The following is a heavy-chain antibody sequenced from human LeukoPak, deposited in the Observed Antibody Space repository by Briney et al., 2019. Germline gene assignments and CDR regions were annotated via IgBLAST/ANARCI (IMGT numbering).Heavy chain of an antibody. J-gene: IGHJ6*02. Sequence: GGSLRLSCAASGFTFSSYSMNWVRQAPGKGLEWVSYISSSSSTIYYADSVKGRFTISRDNSKNTLYLQMNSLRAEDTAVYYCAKEGSSGYYYHYYYYGMDVWGQGTTVTVSS. D-gene: IGHD3-22*01. V-gene: IGHV3-48*01. CDR1: GFTFSSYS. CDR2: ISSSSSTI. CDR3: AKEGSSGYYYHYYYYGMDV.